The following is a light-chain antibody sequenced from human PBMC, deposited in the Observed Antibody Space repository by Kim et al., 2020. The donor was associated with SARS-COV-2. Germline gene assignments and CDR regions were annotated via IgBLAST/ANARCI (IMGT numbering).Light chain of an antibody. CDR1: QSVSSSY. V-gene: IGKV3-20*01. CDR2: GAS. J-gene: IGKJ1*01. Sequence: EIVLTQSPGTLSLSPGERATLSCRASQSVSSSYLAWDQQKPGQAPRLLIYGASSRATGIPDRFSGSGFGTDITLTISRLEREDFAVYFCQQYGSSPRTVGQRDKVDIK. CDR3: QQYGSSPRT.